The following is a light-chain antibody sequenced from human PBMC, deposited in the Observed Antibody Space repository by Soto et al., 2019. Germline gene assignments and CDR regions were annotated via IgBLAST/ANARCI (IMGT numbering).Light chain of an antibody. Sequence: SYELIQPPSVSVAPGQTARITCGGNNIESKNVHWYQQTPGQAPVLVVYDDSDRPSGIPERFSGSNSGNTATLTISGVEAGDEADYYCQVWDSSSAHYVFGTGTKVTVL. V-gene: IGLV3-21*02. CDR1: NIESKN. CDR3: QVWDSSSAHYV. J-gene: IGLJ1*01. CDR2: DDS.